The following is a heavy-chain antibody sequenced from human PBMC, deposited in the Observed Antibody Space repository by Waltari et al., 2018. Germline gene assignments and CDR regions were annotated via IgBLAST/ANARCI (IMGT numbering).Heavy chain of an antibody. V-gene: IGHV4-39*01. CDR1: GGSISSSSYY. J-gene: IGHJ5*02. CDR2: IYYSGST. CDR3: AIGHEAVPAAMGNNWFDP. D-gene: IGHD2-2*01. Sequence: QLQLQESGPGLVKPSETLSLTCTVSGGSISSSSYYWGWIRQPPGTGLEWIGSIYYSGSTYYNPYLKSRVTISADTSKNQSALKLSAGTAADTAVYYCAIGHEAVPAAMGNNWFDPWGQGTLVTVSS.